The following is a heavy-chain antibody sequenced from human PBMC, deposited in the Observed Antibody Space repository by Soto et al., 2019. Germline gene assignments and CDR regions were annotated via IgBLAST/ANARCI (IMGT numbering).Heavy chain of an antibody. CDR3: VRTSLVVAAATREDY. J-gene: IGHJ4*02. CDR1: GFTFSSYW. V-gene: IGHV3-74*01. CDR2: INSYGSST. D-gene: IGHD2-15*01. Sequence: EVQLVESGGGLVQPGESLRLSCAASGFTFSSYWMHWVRQAPGKGLVWVSRINSYGSSTSYAGSVKGRFTISRENAKKTLYLKMNSLRAEDTAVYYCVRTSLVVAAATREDYWGQGTLVTVSS.